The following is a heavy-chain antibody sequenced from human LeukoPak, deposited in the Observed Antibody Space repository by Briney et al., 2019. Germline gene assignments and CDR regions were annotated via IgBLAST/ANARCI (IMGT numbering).Heavy chain of an antibody. Sequence: SETLSLTSTVSGGSISSYYWSWIRQPAGKGLEWIGRIYTSGSTNYNPSLKSRVTMSVDTSKNQFSLKLSSVTAADTAVYYCARDLFVASSLFFDYWGQGTLVTVSS. D-gene: IGHD6-13*01. CDR3: ARDLFVASSLFFDY. CDR2: IYTSGST. V-gene: IGHV4-4*07. J-gene: IGHJ4*02. CDR1: GGSISSYY.